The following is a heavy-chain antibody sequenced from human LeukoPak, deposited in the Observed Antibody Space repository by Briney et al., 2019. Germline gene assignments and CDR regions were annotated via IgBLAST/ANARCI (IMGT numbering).Heavy chain of an antibody. CDR2: IKQDGSEK. Sequence: GGSLRLSCAASGFTLSSYWMSWVRQAPGKGLGWVANIKQDGSEKYYVDSVKGRFTISRDNAKNSLYLQMNSLRAEDTAVYYCARGRREIAAAGTGFDYYFDYWGQGTLVTVSS. V-gene: IGHV3-7*01. D-gene: IGHD6-13*01. J-gene: IGHJ4*02. CDR1: GFTLSSYW. CDR3: ARGRREIAAAGTGFDYYFDY.